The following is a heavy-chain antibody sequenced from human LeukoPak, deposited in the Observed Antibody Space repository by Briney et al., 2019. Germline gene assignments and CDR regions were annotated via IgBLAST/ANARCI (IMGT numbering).Heavy chain of an antibody. J-gene: IGHJ4*02. CDR3: LTYSSRLKPDY. Sequence: GGSLRLSCAASGFTSSSYWMHWVRQAPGKGLVWVSRINSDGSSTSYADSVKGRFTISRDNAKNTLYLQMNSLRAEDTAVYYCLTYSSRLKPDYWGQGTLVTVSS. D-gene: IGHD6-13*01. CDR2: INSDGSST. V-gene: IGHV3-74*01. CDR1: GFTSSSYW.